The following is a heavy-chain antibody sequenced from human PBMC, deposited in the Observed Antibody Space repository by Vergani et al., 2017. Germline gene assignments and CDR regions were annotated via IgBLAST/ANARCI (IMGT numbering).Heavy chain of an antibody. Sequence: QVQLVQSGAGVKKPGASVKVSCKASGYTFTSYGISWVRQAPGQGLEWMGWISAYNGNTNYDQKLQGRVTMTTDTSTSTAYMELRSLRSDDTAVYYCARGFLAYCGGDCPDAFDIWGQGTMVTVSS. J-gene: IGHJ3*02. CDR2: ISAYNGNT. CDR3: ARGFLAYCGGDCPDAFDI. CDR1: GYTFTSYG. V-gene: IGHV1-18*01. D-gene: IGHD2-21*02.